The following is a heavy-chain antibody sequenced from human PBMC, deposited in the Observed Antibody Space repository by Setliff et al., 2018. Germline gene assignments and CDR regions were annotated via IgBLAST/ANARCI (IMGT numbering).Heavy chain of an antibody. D-gene: IGHD1-26*01. CDR2: INSDESRR. Sequence: GSLRLSCVASGFSFSSYWMHWVRQVPGKGLVWVSRINSDESRRNYGGSVKGRFTISRDNAKNTLYLQMNSLRAEDTAVYYCAKFSRLGANTFFDYWGQGTLVTVSS. J-gene: IGHJ4*02. CDR3: AKFSRLGANTFFDY. CDR1: GFSFSSYW. V-gene: IGHV3-74*01.